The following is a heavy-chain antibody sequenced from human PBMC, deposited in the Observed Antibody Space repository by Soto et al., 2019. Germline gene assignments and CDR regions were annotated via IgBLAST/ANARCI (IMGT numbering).Heavy chain of an antibody. CDR3: ARDPPPPDY. V-gene: IGHV1-18*01. J-gene: IGHJ4*02. CDR1: GYTFSNYA. CDR2: ISAYNGNT. Sequence: GAPVKVSCKASGYTFSNYAISRMRQAPGQGLEWMGWISAYNGNTNYAQKLQGRVTMTTDTSTSTAYMELRSLRSDDTAVYYCARDPPPPDYWGQGTLVTVSS.